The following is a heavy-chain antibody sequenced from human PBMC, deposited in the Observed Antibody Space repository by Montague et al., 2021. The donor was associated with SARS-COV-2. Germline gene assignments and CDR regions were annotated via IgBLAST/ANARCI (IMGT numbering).Heavy chain of an antibody. CDR1: GGSFSGYS. J-gene: IGHJ4*02. CDR3: ARGARQGYGFRLGSFDS. D-gene: IGHD3-10*01. Sequence: SETLSLTCAVYGGSFSGYSWNWIRQPPGKGLEWIGEINHSGSTNYNPSLKSRVTMSVDTSKNQFSLKLSSVTAADTAVYYCARGARQGYGFRLGSFDSWGQGTLVTVSS. CDR2: INHSGST. V-gene: IGHV4-34*01.